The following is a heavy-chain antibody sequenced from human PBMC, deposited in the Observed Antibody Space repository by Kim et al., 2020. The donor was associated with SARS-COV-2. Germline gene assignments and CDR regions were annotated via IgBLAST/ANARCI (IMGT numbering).Heavy chain of an antibody. V-gene: IGHV3-33*06. D-gene: IGHD5-12*01. Sequence: KGRFTISRDNSKNTLYLQMNSLRAEDTAVYYCAKDLSRDGYKRGRSNLDYWGQGTLVTVSS. J-gene: IGHJ4*02. CDR3: AKDLSRDGYKRGRSNLDY.